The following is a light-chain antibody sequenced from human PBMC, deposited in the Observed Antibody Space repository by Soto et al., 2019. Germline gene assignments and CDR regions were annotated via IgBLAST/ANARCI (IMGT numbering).Light chain of an antibody. CDR1: QGIGTW. Sequence: DIQMTQAPSSVFASVGDRVTITCRASQGIGTWLAWYQQKPGKAPSLLIYAASTLHSGVPSRFHGRGSGTDFTLTISSLQPEDSATYYCQHATSFPITFGQGTRLEIK. J-gene: IGKJ5*01. V-gene: IGKV1D-12*01. CDR3: QHATSFPIT. CDR2: AAS.